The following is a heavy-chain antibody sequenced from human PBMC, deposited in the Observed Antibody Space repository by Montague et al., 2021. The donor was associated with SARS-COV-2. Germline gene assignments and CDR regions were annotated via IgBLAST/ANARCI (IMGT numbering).Heavy chain of an antibody. Sequence: SLRLSCAASGFTFNNFGMQWVRQAPGKGLEWVAAISRNSDYTYYADSLKGRFTISGGNAKTSLYLQLNSLRAEDTAVYYCARGGIVGATLFDSWGQGTLVTVSS. D-gene: IGHD1-26*01. CDR2: ISRNSDYT. CDR3: ARGGIVGATLFDS. CDR1: GFTFNNFG. V-gene: IGHV3-21*01. J-gene: IGHJ4*02.